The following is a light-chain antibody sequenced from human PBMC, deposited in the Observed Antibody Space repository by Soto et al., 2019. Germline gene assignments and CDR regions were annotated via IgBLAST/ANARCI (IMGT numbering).Light chain of an antibody. Sequence: DIVMTQPPTSLAVSLGDRATINCKSSQSVLYSSNNKNYLAWYQQKPGQPPKLLIYWASTRESGVPDRFSGSGSGTDFTLTISSLQAEDVAVYYCQQYYSTPYTFGQGTKLEIK. CDR3: QQYYSTPYT. V-gene: IGKV4-1*01. J-gene: IGKJ2*01. CDR1: QSVLYSSNNKNY. CDR2: WAS.